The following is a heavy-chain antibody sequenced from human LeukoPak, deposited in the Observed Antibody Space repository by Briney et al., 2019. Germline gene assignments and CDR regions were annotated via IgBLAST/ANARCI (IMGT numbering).Heavy chain of an antibody. D-gene: IGHD7-27*01. V-gene: IGHV4-59*08. Sequence: KTSVTLSLTCTVSGGSISSYYWSWIRQHPGKGLEWIGYIYYSGSTDYNPSLKSRVTISVDTSKNQFSLKLSSVTGAGTAVYDCAKIRLSGWGKGYAFDNWGQWTMVTVSS. CDR2: IYYSGST. CDR1: GGSISSYY. J-gene: IGHJ3*02. CDR3: AKIRLSGWGKGYAFDN.